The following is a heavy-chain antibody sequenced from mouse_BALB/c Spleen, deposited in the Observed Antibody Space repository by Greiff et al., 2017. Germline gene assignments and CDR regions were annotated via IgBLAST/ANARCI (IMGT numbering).Heavy chain of an antibody. CDR2: ISSGGSYT. J-gene: IGHJ3*01. D-gene: IGHD2-1*01. V-gene: IGHV5-6-4*01. CDR1: GFTFSSYT. Sequence: DVMLVESGGGLVKPGGSLKLSCAASGFTFSSYTMSWVRQTPEKRLEWVATISSGGSYTYYPDSVKGRFTISRDNAKNTLYLQMSSLKSEDTAMYYCTRGRGYGNSLFAYWGQGTLVTVSA. CDR3: TRGRGYGNSLFAY.